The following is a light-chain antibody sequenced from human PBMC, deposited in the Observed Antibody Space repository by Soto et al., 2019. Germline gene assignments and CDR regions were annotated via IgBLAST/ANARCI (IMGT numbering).Light chain of an antibody. J-gene: IGLJ2*01. CDR1: ISDIGGYNF. CDR3: ASYPRTTTLV. CDR2: DVN. V-gene: IGLV2-14*01. Sequence: QSALTQPASVSGSPGQSITISCTGPISDIGGYNFISWYQHHPGKAPKLVIYDVNNRHSGISYRLSGSKSGNTASLTISGLQAEDEADYYCASYPRTTTLVFGGGTKLTVL.